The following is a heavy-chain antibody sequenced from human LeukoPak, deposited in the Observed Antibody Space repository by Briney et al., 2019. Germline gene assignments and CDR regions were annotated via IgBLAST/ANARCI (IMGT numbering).Heavy chain of an antibody. D-gene: IGHD3-10*02. CDR2: IYSGGFT. V-gene: IGHV3-53*01. Sequence: GGSLRLSCAASGFSVTDNYMSWGRQAPGKVLEWVSVIYSGGFTYYADSVKGRFTISRDNSKNSLYLQMNSLRAEDTAVYYCAELGITMIGGVWGKGTTVTISS. J-gene: IGHJ6*04. CDR1: GFSVTDNY. CDR3: AELGITMIGGV.